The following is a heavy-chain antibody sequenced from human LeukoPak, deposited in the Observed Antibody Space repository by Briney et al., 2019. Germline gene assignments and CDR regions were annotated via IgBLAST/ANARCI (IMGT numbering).Heavy chain of an antibody. J-gene: IGHJ4*02. CDR2: MSGSGSST. D-gene: IGHD3-22*01. CDR3: AKDLYDSSGSRYDY. Sequence: GGSLRLSCAASGFTFSNYAMSWVRQAPGKGLGWVSAMSGSGSSTWYADSVKGRLTISRDNSKNTLFLQMNSLRAEDTAVYYCAKDLYDSSGSRYDYWGQGTLVTVSS. V-gene: IGHV3-23*01. CDR1: GFTFSNYA.